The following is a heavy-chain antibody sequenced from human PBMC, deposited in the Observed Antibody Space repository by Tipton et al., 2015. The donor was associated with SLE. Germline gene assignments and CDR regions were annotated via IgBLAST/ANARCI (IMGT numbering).Heavy chain of an antibody. CDR2: INHSGST. V-gene: IGHV4-34*01. J-gene: IGHJ4*02. Sequence: TLSLTCAVYGGSFSGYYWSWIRQPPGKGLEWIGEINHSGSTNYKPSLKSRVTISVDTSKNQFSLKLNSVTAADTAVYYCAKDYNYDYPDYNWGQGTLVIVSS. D-gene: IGHD4-17*01. CDR3: AKDYNYDYPDYN. CDR1: GGSFSGYY.